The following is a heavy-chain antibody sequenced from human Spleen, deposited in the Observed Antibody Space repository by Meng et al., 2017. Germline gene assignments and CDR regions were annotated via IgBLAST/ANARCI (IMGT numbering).Heavy chain of an antibody. CDR3: ARGPTTMAHDFDY. J-gene: IGHJ4*02. D-gene: IGHD4-11*01. V-gene: IGHV4-34*01. CDR2: INHSGST. CDR1: GGSFSDYY. Sequence: QMQLQQWGAGLFKPSETLSLTCFVSGGSFSDYYWSWIRQPPGKGLEWIGEINHSGSTNYNPSLESRATISVDTSQNNLSLKLSSVTAADSAVYYCARGPTTMAHDFDYWGQGTLVTVSS.